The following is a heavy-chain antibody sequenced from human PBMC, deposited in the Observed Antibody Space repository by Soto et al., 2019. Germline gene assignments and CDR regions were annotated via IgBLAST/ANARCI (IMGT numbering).Heavy chain of an antibody. CDR3: ARDPDTTGTTQNFDY. J-gene: IGHJ4*02. CDR1: GYTFTSYY. D-gene: IGHD1-1*01. Sequence: ASVTVSCKASGYTFTSYYMHWVRQAPGQGLEWMGIINPSGGSTSYAQKFQGRVTMTRDTSTSTVYMELSSLRSEDTAVYYCARDPDTTGTTQNFDYRGQGTLVTVSS. V-gene: IGHV1-46*01. CDR2: INPSGGST.